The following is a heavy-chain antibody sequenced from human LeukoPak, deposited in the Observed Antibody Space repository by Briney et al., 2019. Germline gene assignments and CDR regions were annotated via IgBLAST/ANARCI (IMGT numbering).Heavy chain of an antibody. CDR3: ARDILTGYYRRGNWFDP. CDR2: ITNIDSSK. Sequence: GGSLSLSCAASGFIFSDYYMTWIRQAPGKGLEWISYITNIDSSKKYAGSVKGRFTISRDNAKKSLYLQMNSLRAEETDVYYCARDILTGYYRRGNWFDPWGQGTLVTVSS. V-gene: IGHV3-11*04. D-gene: IGHD3-9*01. CDR1: GFIFSDYY. J-gene: IGHJ5*02.